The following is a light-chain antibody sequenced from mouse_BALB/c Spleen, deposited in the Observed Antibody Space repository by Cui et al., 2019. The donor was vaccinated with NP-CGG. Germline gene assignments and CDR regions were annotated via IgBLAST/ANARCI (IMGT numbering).Light chain of an antibody. Sequence: QAFVTQEYCITTSPGETVTLTCRSSTGAVTTSNYANWVQEKPDHLFTGLIGGTNNRAPGVPARFSGSLIGDKAALTITGAQTEDEAIYFCALWYSNHWVFGGGTKLTVL. CDR2: GTN. CDR3: ALWYSNHWV. V-gene: IGLV1*01. J-gene: IGLJ1*01. CDR1: TGAVTTSNY.